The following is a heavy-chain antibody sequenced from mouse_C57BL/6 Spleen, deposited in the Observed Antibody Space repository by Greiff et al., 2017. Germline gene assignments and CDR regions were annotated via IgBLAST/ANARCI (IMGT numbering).Heavy chain of an antibody. V-gene: IGHV1-61*01. J-gene: IGHJ4*01. D-gene: IGHD2-1*01. CDR2: IYPSDSET. Sequence: QVQLQQPGAELVRPGSSVKLSCKASGYTFTSYWMDWVKQRPGQGLEWIGNIYPSDSETHYNQKFKDKATLTVDKSSSTAYMQLSSLTSEDSAVYYCARGGGNYDAMDYWGQGTSVTVSS. CDR1: GYTFTSYW. CDR3: ARGGGNYDAMDY.